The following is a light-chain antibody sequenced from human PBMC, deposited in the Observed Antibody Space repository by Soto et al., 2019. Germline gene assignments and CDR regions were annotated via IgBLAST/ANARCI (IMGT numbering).Light chain of an antibody. V-gene: IGLV2-23*01. Sequence: QSVLTQPASVSGSPGQSITITRTGTSSDVGNYNLVSWYQQHAGKAPKLMIYEDSKRPSGVSSRFSGSKSGNTASLTISGLQAEDEADYYCCSYATSSMVFGGGTTLTVL. CDR1: SSDVGNYNL. CDR3: CSYATSSMV. J-gene: IGLJ2*01. CDR2: EDS.